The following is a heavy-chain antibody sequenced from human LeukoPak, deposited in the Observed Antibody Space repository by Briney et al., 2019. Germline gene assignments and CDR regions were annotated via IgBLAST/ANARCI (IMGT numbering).Heavy chain of an antibody. CDR2: IGDNGNT. CDR3: ARSGNYYDSSGLFDY. V-gene: IGHV1-3*01. D-gene: IGHD3-22*01. Sequence: ASVKVSCKASGYTFISYVIHWVRQAPGRGLEWMGWIGDNGNTKYSQKFQGRITITRDTSASTAYMELSSLRSEDTAVYYCARSGNYYDSSGLFDYWGQGTLVTVSS. J-gene: IGHJ4*02. CDR1: GYTFISYV.